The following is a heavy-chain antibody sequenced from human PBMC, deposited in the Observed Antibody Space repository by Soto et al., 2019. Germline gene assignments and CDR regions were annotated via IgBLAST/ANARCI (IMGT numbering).Heavy chain of an antibody. Sequence: QVQLVESGGGVVQPGRSLRLSCRISGFSLTVYSMNWVRQAPAKGLEWVAVIQPDGVTTNYADSVQGRFVISGDNSKNTLYLEMDSLTPEDTAVYYCARGLQGFDYWGQGTLVTVSS. CDR2: IQPDGVTT. CDR1: GFSLTVYS. CDR3: ARGLQGFDY. J-gene: IGHJ4*02. V-gene: IGHV3-30*09.